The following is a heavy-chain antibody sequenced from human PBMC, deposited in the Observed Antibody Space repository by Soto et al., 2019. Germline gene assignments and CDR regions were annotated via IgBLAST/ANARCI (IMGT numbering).Heavy chain of an antibody. D-gene: IGHD3-16*01. Sequence: PGGSLKISCQGSGYRFTSSWIGWVRQMPGKGLEWLGNVYPSDSDVRYSPSFEGRVTISADNSINTAYLHLLNLKASDTAIYYCTKGETSPFDSWGKGTRVTVSS. CDR3: TKGETSPFDS. CDR1: GYRFTSSW. V-gene: IGHV5-51*01. J-gene: IGHJ4*02. CDR2: VYPSDSDV.